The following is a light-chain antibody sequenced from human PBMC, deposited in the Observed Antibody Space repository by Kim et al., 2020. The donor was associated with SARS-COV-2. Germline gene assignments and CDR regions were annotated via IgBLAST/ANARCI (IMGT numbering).Light chain of an antibody. Sequence: LSPGERVTLSCRASENIRANYLAWHQQRPGQAPRLLIHAASKRASGVPERFSGGGSGTTFILTISRLEPEDFAVYYCQQYGGSTYTFGQGTKLEI. V-gene: IGKV3-20*01. CDR1: ENIRANY. CDR3: QQYGGSTYT. CDR2: AAS. J-gene: IGKJ2*01.